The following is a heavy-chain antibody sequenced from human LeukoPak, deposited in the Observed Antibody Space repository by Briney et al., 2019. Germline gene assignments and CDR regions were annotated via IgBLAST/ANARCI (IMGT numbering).Heavy chain of an antibody. D-gene: IGHD3-22*01. CDR1: GFTFSDYY. CDR2: ISSSGSTI. J-gene: IGHJ4*02. CDR3: ARDQTYYYDSSGYLVY. Sequence: GGSLRLSCAASGFTFSDYYMSWIRQAPGKGLEWVSYISSSGSTIYYADSVKGRFTISRDNAKNSLYLQMNSLRAEDTAVYYCARDQTYYYDSSGYLVYWGQGTLATVSS. V-gene: IGHV3-11*01.